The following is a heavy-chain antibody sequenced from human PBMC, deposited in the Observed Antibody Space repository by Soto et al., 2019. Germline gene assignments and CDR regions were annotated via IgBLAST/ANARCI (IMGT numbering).Heavy chain of an antibody. D-gene: IGHD6-13*01. Sequence: EVQLLESGGGLVQPGGSLRLSCAASGFTFGDYNMNWVRQAPGKGLEWVSGITGSGGASYYADSVKGRFIISRDNSNDMVHLQIDGLRVDDAAVYYCAKEERYVGSWPPGDSLGQGTLVNVSS. CDR3: AKEERYVGSWPPGDS. CDR1: GFTFGDYN. V-gene: IGHV3-23*01. CDR2: ITGSGGAS. J-gene: IGHJ5*01.